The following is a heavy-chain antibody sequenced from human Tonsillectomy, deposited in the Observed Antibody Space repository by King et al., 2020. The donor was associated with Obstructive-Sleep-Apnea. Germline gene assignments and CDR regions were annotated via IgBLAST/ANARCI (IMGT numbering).Heavy chain of an antibody. CDR3: ARVGGGYGSGSSISDNWFDP. Sequence: VQLVQSGGGVVQPGRSLRLSCAASGFTFSSYAMHWVRQAPGKGLEWVAVISYDGSNKYYADSVKGRFTISRDNSKNTLYLQMNSLRAEDTAVYYCARVGGGYGSGSSISDNWFDPWGQGTLVTVSS. V-gene: IGHV3-30-3*01. J-gene: IGHJ5*02. D-gene: IGHD3-10*01. CDR1: GFTFSSYA. CDR2: ISYDGSNK.